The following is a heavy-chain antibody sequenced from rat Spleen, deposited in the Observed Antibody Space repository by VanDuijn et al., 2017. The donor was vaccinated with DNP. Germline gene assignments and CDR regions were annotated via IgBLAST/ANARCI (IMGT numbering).Heavy chain of an antibody. CDR2: INTDGGNT. CDR1: GFTFSSYW. CDR3: ANYNYYDGTY. D-gene: IGHD1-12*02. Sequence: EVQLVETGGGLVQPGRSLKLSCVASGFTFSSYWMYWIRQAPGKGLEWVASINTDGGNTYYPDSVKGRFTISRDNAENTVYLQMNSLRSEDTATYYWANYNYYDGTYWGQGVMVTVSS. V-gene: IGHV5-58*01. J-gene: IGHJ2*01.